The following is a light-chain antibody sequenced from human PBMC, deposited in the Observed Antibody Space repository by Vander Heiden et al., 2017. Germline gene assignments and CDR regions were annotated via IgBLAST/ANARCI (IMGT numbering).Light chain of an antibody. V-gene: IGKV1-39*01. Sequence: DIQMTQPPSSLSASVGDGVTITCRASQSVNTYLNWYQQKPGKAPKLLISAASNLQSGVSSRFSGSGSGTEFTLTISSLQPEDFATYLCQQTYKTPTTFGQGTKVEIK. CDR2: AAS. CDR3: QQTYKTPTT. J-gene: IGKJ1*01. CDR1: QSVNTY.